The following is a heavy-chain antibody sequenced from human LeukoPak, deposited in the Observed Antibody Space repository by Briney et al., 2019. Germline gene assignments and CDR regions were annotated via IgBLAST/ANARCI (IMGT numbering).Heavy chain of an antibody. CDR3: ATDASRGPIAVAAPFDY. CDR2: FDPEDGET. CDR1: GYTLTELS. Sequence: ASVKVSCKVSGYTLTELSMHWVRQAPGKGLEWMGGFDPEDGETIYAQKFQGRVTMTEDTSTDTAYMELSSLRSEDTAVYYCATDASRGPIAVAAPFDYWGQGTLVTVSS. J-gene: IGHJ4*02. V-gene: IGHV1-24*01. D-gene: IGHD6-19*01.